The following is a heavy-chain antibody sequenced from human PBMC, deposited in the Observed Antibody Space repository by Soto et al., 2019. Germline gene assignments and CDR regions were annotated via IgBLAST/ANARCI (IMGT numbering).Heavy chain of an antibody. CDR3: AHKGPEDWPPDY. CDR2: IYWDDSK. D-gene: IGHD3-9*01. V-gene: IGHV2-5*02. Sequence: QITLKESGPTLVRPTQTLTLTCAFSGFSLSTSGVGVGWIRQPPGKALEWLAVIYWDDSKHYSPSLRSRLTITKDTSKNQVVLTITNMDPLDTGTYYCAHKGPEDWPPDYWGQGTLVTVSS. CDR1: GFSLSTSGVG. J-gene: IGHJ4*02.